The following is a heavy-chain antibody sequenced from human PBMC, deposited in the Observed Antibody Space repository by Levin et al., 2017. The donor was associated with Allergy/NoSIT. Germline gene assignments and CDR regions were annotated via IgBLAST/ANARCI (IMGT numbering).Heavy chain of an antibody. CDR2: INPNTGDA. V-gene: IGHV1-2*06. CDR3: ARNGYVLAATNNWFDP. D-gene: IGHD2-8*02. J-gene: IGHJ5*02. CDR1: GYTFTGYF. Sequence: ASVKVSCKASGYTFTGYFMHWLRQAPGQGLEWMGRINPNTGDATYAQKFQGRVTMTRDTSISTAYMELSRLRSDDAAIYYCARNGYVLAATNNWFDPWGQGSLVTVSS.